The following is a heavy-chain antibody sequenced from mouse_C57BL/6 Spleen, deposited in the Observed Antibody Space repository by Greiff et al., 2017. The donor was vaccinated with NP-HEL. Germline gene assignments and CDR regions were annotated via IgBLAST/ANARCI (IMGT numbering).Heavy chain of an antibody. V-gene: IGHV2-5*01. D-gene: IGHD1-1*01. CDR3: AKESPDTTVVYFDY. CDR1: GFSLTSYG. J-gene: IGHJ2*01. CDR2: IWRGGST. Sequence: QVQLKESGPGLVQPSQSLSITCTVSGFSLTSYGVHWVRQSPGKGLEWLGVIWRGGSTDYNAAFMSRLSITKDNSKSQVFFKMNSLQADDTAIYYCAKESPDTTVVYFDYWGQGTTLTVSS.